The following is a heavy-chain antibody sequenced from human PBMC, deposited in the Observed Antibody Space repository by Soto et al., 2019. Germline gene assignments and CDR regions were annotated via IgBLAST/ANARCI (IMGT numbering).Heavy chain of an antibody. CDR1: GGTFRSNA. CDR2: LIPIFGTT. V-gene: IGHV1-69*01. D-gene: IGHD3-10*01. J-gene: IGHJ6*02. CDR3: ASLPRFYYGSGYGMDV. Sequence: QVQLVQSGTEVQKPGSSVKVSCKASGGTFRSNAISWVRQAPGQGLEWMGGLIPIFGTTNYAQKFQGRVTITADESASIAYMELSSLRSDDTAVYYCASLPRFYYGSGYGMDVWGQGTTVTVSS.